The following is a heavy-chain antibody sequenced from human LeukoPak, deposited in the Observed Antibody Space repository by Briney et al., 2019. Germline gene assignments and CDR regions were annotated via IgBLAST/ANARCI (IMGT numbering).Heavy chain of an antibody. CDR1: GGSISSYY. D-gene: IGHD4-17*01. Sequence: SETLSLTCTVSGGSISSYYWNWIRQPPGKGLEWIGYIYYSGSTNYNPSLKSRVTISVDTSKNQFSLKLSSVTAADTAVCYCARHDYGDYGAFDIWGQGTMVTVSS. V-gene: IGHV4-59*08. CDR3: ARHDYGDYGAFDI. CDR2: IYYSGST. J-gene: IGHJ3*02.